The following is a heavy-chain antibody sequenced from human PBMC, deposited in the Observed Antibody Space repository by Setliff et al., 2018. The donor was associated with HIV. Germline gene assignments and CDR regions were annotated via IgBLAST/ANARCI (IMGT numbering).Heavy chain of an antibody. D-gene: IGHD2-2*01. CDR3: ARVPGPAAHLTFDY. V-gene: IGHV1-46*01. CDR2: IYPRGGGT. CDR1: GYTFTSYY. Sequence: ASVKVSCKASGYTFTSYYIHWVRQAPGQGLEWMGIIYPRGGGTTYAQTFQGRATMTSDTSTSTVYMELSSLRSEDTAVYYCARVPGPAAHLTFDYWGQGTLVTVSS. J-gene: IGHJ4*02.